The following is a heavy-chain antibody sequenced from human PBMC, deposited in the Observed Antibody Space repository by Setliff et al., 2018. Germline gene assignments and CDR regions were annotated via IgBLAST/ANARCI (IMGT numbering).Heavy chain of an antibody. Sequence: ASVKVSCKASGYPFTGYYMHWVRQAPGQGLEWMGWINHNSGGTNYAQKFQGRVTMTRDTSISTAYMELSRLRSDDTAVYYCARERQVGSTTSFDYWGQGTLVTVSS. CDR3: ARERQVGSTTSFDY. J-gene: IGHJ4*02. D-gene: IGHD1-26*01. CDR2: INHNSGGT. CDR1: GYPFTGYY. V-gene: IGHV1-2*02.